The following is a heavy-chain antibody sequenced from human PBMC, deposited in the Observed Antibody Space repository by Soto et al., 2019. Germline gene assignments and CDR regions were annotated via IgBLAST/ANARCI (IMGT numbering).Heavy chain of an antibody. D-gene: IGHD3-10*01. Sequence: SVKVSCKASGGTFSSYAISWVRQAPGQGLEWMGGIIPIFGTANYAQKFQGRVTITAEDSTSTAYMERSSLRSEDTALYYCARVGYHGSGKNSFDDWGQGTLVTVSS. CDR3: ARVGYHGSGKNSFDD. J-gene: IGHJ4*02. V-gene: IGHV1-69*13. CDR2: IIPIFGTA. CDR1: GGTFSSYA.